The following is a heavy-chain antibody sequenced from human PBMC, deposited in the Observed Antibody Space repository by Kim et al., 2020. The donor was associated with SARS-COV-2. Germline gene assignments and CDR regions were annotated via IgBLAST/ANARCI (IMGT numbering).Heavy chain of an antibody. V-gene: IGHV5-10-1*01. CDR1: GYSFTSYW. CDR3: ARRWGIWFGELGAFDI. CDR2: IDPSDSYT. J-gene: IGHJ3*02. Sequence: GESLKISCKGSGYSFTSYWISWVRQMPGKGLEWMGRIDPSDSYTNYSPSFQGHVTISADKSISTAYLQWSSLKASDTAMYYCARRWGIWFGELGAFDIWGQGTMVTVSS. D-gene: IGHD3-10*01.